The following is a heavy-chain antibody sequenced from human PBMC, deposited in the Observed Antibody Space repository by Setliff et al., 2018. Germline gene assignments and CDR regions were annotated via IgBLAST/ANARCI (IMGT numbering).Heavy chain of an antibody. D-gene: IGHD2-2*01. CDR3: ARVLFHCSSTSCYLDAFDI. CDR1: GYTFISYG. Sequence: VKVSCKASGYTFISYGISWVRQAPGQGLEWMGWISAYNGNTNYAQKLQGRVTMTTDTSTSTAYMELRSLRSDDTAVYYCARVLFHCSSTSCYLDAFDIWGQGTMVT. J-gene: IGHJ3*02. CDR2: ISAYNGNT. V-gene: IGHV1-18*01.